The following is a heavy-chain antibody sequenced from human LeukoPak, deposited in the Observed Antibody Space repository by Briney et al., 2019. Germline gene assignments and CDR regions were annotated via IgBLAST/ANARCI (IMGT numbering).Heavy chain of an antibody. V-gene: IGHV4-59*01. CDR3: AREVNPKDGDYYDSSGYRGGFDY. D-gene: IGHD3-22*01. CDR1: GGSISGYH. J-gene: IGHJ4*02. CDR2: IYYSGSS. Sequence: SETLSLTCNVSGGSISGYHWSWIRQPPGKGLEWLGYIYYSGSSNYNPSLKSRVTMSADTSKNQFSLKLSSVTAADTAVYYCAREVNPKDGDYYDSSGYRGGFDYWGQGTLVTVSS.